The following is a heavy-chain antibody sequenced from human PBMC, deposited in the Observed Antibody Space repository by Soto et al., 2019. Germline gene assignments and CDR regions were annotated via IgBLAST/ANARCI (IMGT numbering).Heavy chain of an antibody. CDR3: ARVGSSSSVGYYGMDV. V-gene: IGHV3-33*01. CDR2: IWYDGSNK. J-gene: IGHJ6*02. CDR1: GFTFSSYG. D-gene: IGHD6-6*01. Sequence: QVQLVESGGGVVQPGRSLRLSCAASGFTFSSYGMHWVRQAPGKGLEWVAVIWYDGSNKYYADSVKGRFTISRDNSKNPLYLQMSSVRAEDTAVYYCARVGSSSSVGYYGMDVWGQGTTVTVSS.